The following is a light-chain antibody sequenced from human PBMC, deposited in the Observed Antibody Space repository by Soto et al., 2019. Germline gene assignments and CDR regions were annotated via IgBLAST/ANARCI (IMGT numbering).Light chain of an antibody. CDR2: KDS. V-gene: IGLV3-27*01. CDR3: YSAADNNLGV. Sequence: ELTQPSSVSVSPGQTARITCSGDVLAKKYARWFQQKPGQAPVLVIYKDSERPSGIPERFSGSSSGTTVTLTISGAQVEDEADYYCYSAADNNLGVFGGGTKLTVL. J-gene: IGLJ2*01. CDR1: VLAKKY.